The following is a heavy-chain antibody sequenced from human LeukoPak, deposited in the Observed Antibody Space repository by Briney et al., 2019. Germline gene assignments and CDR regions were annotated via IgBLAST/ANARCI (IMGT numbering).Heavy chain of an antibody. D-gene: IGHD3-10*01. Sequence: ASVKVSCKASGGTFSSYEISWVRQAPGKGLEWMGGFDPEDGETIYAQKFQGRVTMTEDTSTDTAYMELSSLRSEDTAVYYCARDRVYGSGSYSFDPWGQGTLVTVSS. V-gene: IGHV1-24*01. CDR2: FDPEDGET. CDR3: ARDRVYGSGSYSFDP. CDR1: GGTFSSYE. J-gene: IGHJ5*02.